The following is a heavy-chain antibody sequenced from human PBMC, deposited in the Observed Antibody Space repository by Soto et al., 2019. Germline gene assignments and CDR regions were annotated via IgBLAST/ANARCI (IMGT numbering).Heavy chain of an antibody. V-gene: IGHV4-34*01. CDR2: INHSGST. CDR1: GGSFSGYY. CDR3: ERGDHGSGWYPYDAFDI. J-gene: IGHJ3*02. D-gene: IGHD6-19*01. Sequence: SETLSLTCAVYGGSFSGYYWSWIRQPPGKGLEWVGEINHSGSTNYNPSLKSRVTISVDTSKNQSSVKQSSVTAADTAVYYCERGDHGSGWYPYDAFDIWGQGTMVTVSS.